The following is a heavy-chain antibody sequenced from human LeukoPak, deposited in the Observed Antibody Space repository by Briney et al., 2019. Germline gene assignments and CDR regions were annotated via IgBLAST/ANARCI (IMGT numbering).Heavy chain of an antibody. D-gene: IGHD2-2*01. V-gene: IGHV4-59*01. J-gene: IGHJ5*02. CDR3: ARKGPAADASGWFDP. CDR1: GGSISSYY. CDR2: IYYSGST. Sequence: SETLSLTCTVSGGSISSYYWSWIRQPPGKGLEWIGYIYYSGSTNYNPSLKSRVTISVDTSKNQFSLKQSSVTAADTAVYYCARKGPAADASGWFDPWGQGTLVTVSS.